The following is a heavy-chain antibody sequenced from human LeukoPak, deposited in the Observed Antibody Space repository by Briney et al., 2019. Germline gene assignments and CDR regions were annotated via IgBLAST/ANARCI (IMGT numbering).Heavy chain of an antibody. V-gene: IGHV3-23*01. J-gene: IGHJ4*02. CDR1: GFTFINHA. Sequence: PGGSLRLSCAASGFTFINHAMTWVRQAPGKGLEWVSAIGGSGGVTYYADSVKGRFTISRDNSKNTLYLQMNSLRAEDTAVYYCAKDPYYYDSSGYYYGYWGQGTLVTVSS. CDR3: AKDPYYYDSSGYYYGY. D-gene: IGHD3-22*01. CDR2: IGGSGGVT.